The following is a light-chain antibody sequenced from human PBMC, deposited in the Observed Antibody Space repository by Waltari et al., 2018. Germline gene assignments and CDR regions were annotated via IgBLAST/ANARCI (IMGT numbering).Light chain of an antibody. V-gene: IGKV3-20*01. J-gene: IGKJ1*01. CDR2: NPC. CDR3: QNYVRLPAT. CDR1: QSVARA. Sequence: EIVLTQSPGTLSLSPGERATLSCRASQSVARALAWYQQKPGQPPRLLIYNPCTRATGVPDRFSGGGSGTDFSLTISRLEPEDFAVYYCQNYVRLPATFGQGTKVEIK.